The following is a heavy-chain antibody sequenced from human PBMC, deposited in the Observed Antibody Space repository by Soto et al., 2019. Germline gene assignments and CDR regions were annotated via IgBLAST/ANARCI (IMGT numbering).Heavy chain of an antibody. V-gene: IGHV1-69*04. CDR1: GGTFSSYT. Sequence: SVKVSCKASGGTFSSYTIGWVRQAPGQGLDGMGRIIPILGIANYAQKFQGRVTITADKSTSTAYMELSSLRSEDTAVYSCAREPEQYYYYGMDVWGQGTTVTVSS. J-gene: IGHJ6*02. CDR2: IIPILGIA. CDR3: AREPEQYYYYGMDV.